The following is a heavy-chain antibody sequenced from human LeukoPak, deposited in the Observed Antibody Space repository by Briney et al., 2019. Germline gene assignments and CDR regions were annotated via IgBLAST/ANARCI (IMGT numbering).Heavy chain of an antibody. CDR1: GYTFTGYY. Sequence: ASVKVSCKASGYTFTGYYMHWVRQAPGQGLEWMGWINPNSGGTNYAQKFQGRVTMTRDTSISTAYMELSRLRSDDTAVYYCAGVRMGIAAGDVWGKGTTVTVSS. V-gene: IGHV1-2*02. D-gene: IGHD6-25*01. CDR3: AGVRMGIAAGDV. CDR2: INPNSGGT. J-gene: IGHJ6*04.